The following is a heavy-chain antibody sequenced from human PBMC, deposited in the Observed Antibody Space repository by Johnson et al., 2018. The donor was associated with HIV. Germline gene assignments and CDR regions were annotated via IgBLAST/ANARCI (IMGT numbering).Heavy chain of an antibody. J-gene: IGHJ3*02. CDR3: ARDFGLFLGKDDAFDI. V-gene: IGHV3-30*04. CDR2: ISYDGSEK. Sequence: QVQLVESGGGVVQPGKSLRLTCAASGFSFSSYAMHWVRQAPGKGLEWVAVISYDGSEKYFADSVKGRFTISRDNSKNTLYLQMNSLRAEDTAVYYCARDFGLFLGKDDAFDIWGQGTMVTVSS. D-gene: IGHD7-27*01. CDR1: GFSFSSYA.